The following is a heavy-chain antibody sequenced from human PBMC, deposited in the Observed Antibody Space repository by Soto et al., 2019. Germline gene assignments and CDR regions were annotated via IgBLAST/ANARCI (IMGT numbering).Heavy chain of an antibody. CDR3: ARSGQDDSSGYSDFDY. CDR1: GYTFTSYY. D-gene: IGHD3-22*01. J-gene: IGHJ4*02. V-gene: IGHV1-46*01. Sequence: QVQLVQSGAEVKKPGASVKVSCKASGYTFTSYYMHWVRQAPGQGLEWMGIINPSGGSTSYAQKFQGRVTMARDPSTSTVYMELSSLGSEDSAVYYCARSGQDDSSGYSDFDYWGQGTLVTVS. CDR2: INPSGGST.